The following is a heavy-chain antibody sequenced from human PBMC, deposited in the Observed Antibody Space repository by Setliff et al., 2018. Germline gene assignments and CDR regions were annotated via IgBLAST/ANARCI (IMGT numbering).Heavy chain of an antibody. CDR1: GFTFSTYS. CDR3: AKDFRDLGYSDY. Sequence: GGSLRLSCAASGFTFSTYSLIWVRQAPGTGLEWVSAISGSGGSTYYADSVKGRFTISRDNSKNTLYLQMNSLRAEDTAVYYCAKDFRDLGYSDYWGQGTLVTVSS. V-gene: IGHV3-23*01. J-gene: IGHJ4*02. CDR2: ISGSGGST.